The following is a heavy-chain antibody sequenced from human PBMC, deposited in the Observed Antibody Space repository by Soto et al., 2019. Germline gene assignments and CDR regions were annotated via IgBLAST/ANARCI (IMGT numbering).Heavy chain of an antibody. CDR2: LHGGGTT. CDR1: GFSVSSDF. V-gene: IGHV3-53*01. CDR3: ATRGY. J-gene: IGHJ4*02. Sequence: EVHLVESGGGLIQPGGSLRLSCAASGFSVSSDFMTWVRQAPERGLEWVSSLHGGGTTYYADSVKGRFTISRDNSKTTLYLQMNSLRAEDTAVYHCATRGYWGQGALVTVSS.